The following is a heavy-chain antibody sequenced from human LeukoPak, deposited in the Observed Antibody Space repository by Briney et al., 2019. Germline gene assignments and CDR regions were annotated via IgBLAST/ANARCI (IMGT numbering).Heavy chain of an antibody. CDR1: GGSISSRSYY. Sequence: SETLSLTCTVSGGSISSRSYYWGWIRQPPGKGLEWIGSIYYSGSTYYNPSLKSRVTISVDTSKNQFSLKLSSVTAADTAVYYCARPMVRGVVDAFDIWGQGTMVTVSS. D-gene: IGHD3-10*01. CDR3: ARPMVRGVVDAFDI. J-gene: IGHJ3*02. CDR2: IYYSGST. V-gene: IGHV4-39*01.